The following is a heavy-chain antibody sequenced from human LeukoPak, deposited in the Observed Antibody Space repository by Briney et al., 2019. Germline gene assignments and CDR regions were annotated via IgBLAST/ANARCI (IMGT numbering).Heavy chain of an antibody. V-gene: IGHV3-21*01. D-gene: IGHD3-10*01. CDR1: GFTFSSYS. Sequence: PGGSLRLSCAASGFTFSSYSMNWVRQAPGKGLEWVSSISSSSSYIYYADSVKGRFTISRDNAKNSLYLQMNSLRAEDTAVYYCASRNYYGSGSPDYWGQGTLVTVSS. CDR2: ISSSSSYI. CDR3: ASRNYYGSGSPDY. J-gene: IGHJ4*02.